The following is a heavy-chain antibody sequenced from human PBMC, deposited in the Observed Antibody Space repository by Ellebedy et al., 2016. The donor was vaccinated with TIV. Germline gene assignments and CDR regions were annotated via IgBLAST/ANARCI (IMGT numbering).Heavy chain of an antibody. CDR1: GYSFTSYW. J-gene: IGHJ4*02. V-gene: IGHV5-10-1*01. CDR3: ARRGGSYHPPGGFDY. Sequence: GESLKISCKGSGYSFTSYWINWVRQMPGKGLEWMGRIDPSDSYTNYNPSFQGHVTISTDKAITTAYLQWSSLKVSDTAMYYCARRGGSYHPPGGFDYWGQGTLVTVSS. CDR2: IDPSDSYT. D-gene: IGHD1-26*01.